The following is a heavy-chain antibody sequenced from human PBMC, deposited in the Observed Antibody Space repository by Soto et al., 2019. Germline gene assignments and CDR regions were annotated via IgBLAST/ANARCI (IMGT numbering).Heavy chain of an antibody. V-gene: IGHV2-5*02. D-gene: IGHD3-16*01. Sequence: QITLKESGPTLMKPTQTLTLTCTLSGVSLSATGVGVDWIRQPPGKALEWLALIYWDDDIRYSPSLKSRLTITKDTSKNQVVLTVTNMDRMDTATYYCAHRRGGPPDVWGQGSLVTVSS. J-gene: IGHJ4*02. CDR2: IYWDDDI. CDR1: GVSLSATGVG. CDR3: AHRRGGPPDV.